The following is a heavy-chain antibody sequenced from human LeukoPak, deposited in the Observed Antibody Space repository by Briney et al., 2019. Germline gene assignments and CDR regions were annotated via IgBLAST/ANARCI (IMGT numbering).Heavy chain of an antibody. J-gene: IGHJ3*02. CDR1: GFTFGSYA. D-gene: IGHD2-2*01. CDR3: AKGTVVPAATGAFDI. Sequence: AGGSLRLSCAASGFTFGSYAMSWVRQAPGKGLEWVSAISGSGGSTYYADSVKGRFTISRDNSKNTLYLQMNSLRAEDTAVYYCAKGTVVPAATGAFDIWGQGTMVTVSS. CDR2: ISGSGGST. V-gene: IGHV3-23*01.